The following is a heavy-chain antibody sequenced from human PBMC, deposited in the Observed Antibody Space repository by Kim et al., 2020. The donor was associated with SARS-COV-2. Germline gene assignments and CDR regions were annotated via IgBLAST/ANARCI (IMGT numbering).Heavy chain of an antibody. Sequence: SETLSLTCTVSGGSISSGGYYWSWIRQHPGKGLEWIGYIYYSGSTYYNPSLKSRVTISVDTSKNQFSLKLSSVTAADTAVYYCAREIKGIVVVGGWFDPWGQGTLVTVSS. V-gene: IGHV4-31*03. CDR3: AREIKGIVVVGGWFDP. J-gene: IGHJ5*02. CDR2: IYYSGST. D-gene: IGHD3-22*01. CDR1: GGSISSGGYY.